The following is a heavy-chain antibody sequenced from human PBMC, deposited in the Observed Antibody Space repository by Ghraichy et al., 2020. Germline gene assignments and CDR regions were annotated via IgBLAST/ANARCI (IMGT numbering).Heavy chain of an antibody. D-gene: IGHD6-13*01. V-gene: IGHV4-34*01. CDR1: GGSFTSYY. J-gene: IGHJ4*02. CDR3: ARGRKSSQQLVPLPFDY. CDR2: INHYGST. Sequence: SQTLSLTCAVYGGSFTSYYWSWIRQPPGKGLEWIGEINHYGSTNYNPSLKSQVTLSVDRSKDQFSLKLNSVTAADTAVFYCARGRKSSQQLVPLPFDYWGRGILLTVSS.